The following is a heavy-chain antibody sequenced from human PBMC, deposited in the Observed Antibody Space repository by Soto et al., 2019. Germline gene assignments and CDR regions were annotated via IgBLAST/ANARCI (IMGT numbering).Heavy chain of an antibody. D-gene: IGHD3-16*01. CDR3: ARNLRGYGYYYYGMDV. CDR1: GYTFTGYY. V-gene: IGHV1-2*04. CDR2: INPNSGGT. Sequence: QVQLVQSGAEVKKPGASVKVSCKASGYTFTGYYMHWVRQAPGQGLEWMGWINPNSGGTNYAQKFQGWDTMTRDTPFSTADMGLSRLRSDDTAVYYCARNLRGYGYYYYGMDVWGQGTTVTVSS. J-gene: IGHJ6*02.